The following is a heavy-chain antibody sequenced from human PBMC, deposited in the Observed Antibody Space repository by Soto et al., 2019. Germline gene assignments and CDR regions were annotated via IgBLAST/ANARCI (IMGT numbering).Heavy chain of an antibody. CDR2: MNPNSGNT. CDR1: GYTFTGYD. Sequence: ASVKVSCKASGYTFTGYDINWVRQASGQGLEWMGWMNPNSGNTGYHQKFQGRVTMTRNISISIAYMELSSLRSEDTAVYYCAREGRFYDSSGYSGYYYYDMDVWGQGTTVTVSS. CDR3: AREGRFYDSSGYSGYYYYDMDV. V-gene: IGHV1-8*01. D-gene: IGHD3-22*01. J-gene: IGHJ6*02.